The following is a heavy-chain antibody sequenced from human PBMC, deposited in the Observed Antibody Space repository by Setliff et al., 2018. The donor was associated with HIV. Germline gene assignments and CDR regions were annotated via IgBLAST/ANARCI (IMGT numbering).Heavy chain of an antibody. D-gene: IGHD5-12*01. Sequence: PGGSLRLSCAASGFTFSSYWMHWVRQLPGKGLVWVSSMNSDGSRTTYADSVKDRFTISRDNAKNTLYLQMNSLRVEDTGVYYCHSGYDTEEQSYFDYWGQGTLVTVSS. V-gene: IGHV3-74*01. CDR2: MNSDGSRT. J-gene: IGHJ4*02. CDR1: GFTFSSYW. CDR3: HSGYDTEEQSYFDY.